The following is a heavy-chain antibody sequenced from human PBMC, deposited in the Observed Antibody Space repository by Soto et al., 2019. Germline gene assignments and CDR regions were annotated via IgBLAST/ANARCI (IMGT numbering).Heavy chain of an antibody. V-gene: IGHV4-30-4*01. Sequence: SETLSLTCTVSGGSISSGDYYWSWIRQPPGRGLEWIGYIYYSGSTYYNPSLKSRVTISVDTSKNQFSLKLSSVTAADTAVYYCARHYYDSSGYIDYWGQGTLVTVSS. CDR2: IYYSGST. CDR3: ARHYYDSSGYIDY. CDR1: GGSISSGDYY. J-gene: IGHJ4*02. D-gene: IGHD3-22*01.